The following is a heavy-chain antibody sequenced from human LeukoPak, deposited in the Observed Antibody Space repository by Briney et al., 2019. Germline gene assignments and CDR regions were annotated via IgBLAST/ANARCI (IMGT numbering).Heavy chain of an antibody. CDR3: AGGGFSGFDR. V-gene: IGHV3-74*01. Sequence: PGGSLRLSCAASQSTFYSYWMHWVRQVPGKGLAWVSRVNSDVTSTSYADSVKGRFTVSRDNTKNTLYLQMDSPRVDDTAVYYCAGGGFSGFDRWGQGIVVTVSS. J-gene: IGHJ4*02. CDR1: QSTFYSYW. CDR2: VNSDVTST. D-gene: IGHD4-23*01.